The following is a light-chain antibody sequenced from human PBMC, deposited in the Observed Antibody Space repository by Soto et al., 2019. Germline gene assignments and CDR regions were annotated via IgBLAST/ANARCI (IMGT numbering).Light chain of an antibody. Sequence: QSVLTQPASVSGSPGQSITITCTGTSSDVGGYNVVSWYQQHPGKAPKLVIYEVSNRPSGVSNRFSGSKSGNTASLTISGLQAEDEGDYYCGSYSSSNSYVVFGGGTKLTVL. CDR2: EVS. V-gene: IGLV2-14*01. J-gene: IGLJ2*01. CDR1: SSDVGGYNV. CDR3: GSYSSSNSYVV.